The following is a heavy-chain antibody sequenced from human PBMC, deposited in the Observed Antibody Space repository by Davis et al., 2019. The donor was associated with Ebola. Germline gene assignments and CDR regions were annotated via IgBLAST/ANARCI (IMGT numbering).Heavy chain of an antibody. D-gene: IGHD3-10*01. J-gene: IGHJ4*02. CDR3: ARRYYGSGTYYKDY. V-gene: IGHV3-33*08. CDR2: IRNDGNDQ. Sequence: PGGSLRLSCVASGFTLSIYGMHWVRQAPGKGLEWVAFIRNDGNDQYYAGSVKGRFTISRDNAKNSLYLQMNSLRAEDTAVYYCARRYYGSGTYYKDYWGQGTLVTVSS. CDR1: GFTLSIYG.